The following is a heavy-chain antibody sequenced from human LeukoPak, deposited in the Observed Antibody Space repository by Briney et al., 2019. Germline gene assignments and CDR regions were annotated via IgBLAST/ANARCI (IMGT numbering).Heavy chain of an antibody. CDR3: AGFKSGPALEY. CDR1: GDSISSFY. D-gene: IGHD3-3*01. V-gene: IGHV4-59*01. J-gene: IGHJ4*02. CDR2: AYYNGDT. Sequence: PWETLSLTCSVSGDSISSFYWSWIRQPPGKGLEWIGFAYYNGDTKQNPSLKGRATLSVDTSKSQFSLKLTSVTAADTAVYYCAGFKSGPALEYWGQGTLVTVSS.